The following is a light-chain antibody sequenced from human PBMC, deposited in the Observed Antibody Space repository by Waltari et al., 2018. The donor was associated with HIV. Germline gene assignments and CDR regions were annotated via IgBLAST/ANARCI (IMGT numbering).Light chain of an antibody. Sequence: QSVLTQPPSASGTPGQRVTVSCSGSRSNIGSNYVYWYQQLPGTAPKLLLYRNYKRPSGGPDRCSGSKSGTSASLASSGLQSEDEADYYCAAWDGNGHWVFGGGTKLTVL. CDR3: AAWDGNGHWV. V-gene: IGLV1-47*01. CDR1: RSNIGSNY. CDR2: RNY. J-gene: IGLJ3*02.